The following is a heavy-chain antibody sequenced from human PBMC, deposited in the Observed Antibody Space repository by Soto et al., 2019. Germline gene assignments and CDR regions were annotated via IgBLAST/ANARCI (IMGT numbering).Heavy chain of an antibody. CDR3: AREKRPGPGIAAAGDIYYYYYGMDV. J-gene: IGHJ6*02. Sequence: TLSLTWTVSGGSISSGGYYWSWIRQHPGKGLEWIGYIYYSGSTYYNPSLKSRVTISVDTSKNQFSLKLSSVTAADTAVYYCAREKRPGPGIAAAGDIYYYYYGMDVWGQGTTVTVSS. D-gene: IGHD6-13*01. V-gene: IGHV4-31*02. CDR2: IYYSGST. CDR1: GGSISSGGYY.